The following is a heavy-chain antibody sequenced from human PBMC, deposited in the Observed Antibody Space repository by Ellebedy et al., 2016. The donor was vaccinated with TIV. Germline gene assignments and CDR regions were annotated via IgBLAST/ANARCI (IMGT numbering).Heavy chain of an antibody. CDR3: ARFHGDYHPYYFDY. D-gene: IGHD4-17*01. CDR1: GFTFSSYA. V-gene: IGHV3-23*01. J-gene: IGHJ4*02. Sequence: PGGSLRLSCAGSGFTFSSYAMSWVRQAPGQGLEWVAAISGSGRRIYYGDSVKGRFTISRDTSRSTLYLQMDTLRAEDTAVYHCARFHGDYHPYYFDYWGQGTLVSVSS. CDR2: ISGSGRRI.